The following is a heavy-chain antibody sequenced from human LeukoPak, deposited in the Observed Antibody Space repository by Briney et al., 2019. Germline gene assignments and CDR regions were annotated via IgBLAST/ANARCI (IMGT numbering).Heavy chain of an antibody. Sequence: SQTLPLTRVISGDCVSNSGVAWNSIRQSPSRGLEWLGRTYYRSKWYNDYGVSLKSRIAINRDTAKNQFSLQLNSGTPDDTGVYYCVGDAGPAPLFDLWGLGTLVTVSS. D-gene: IGHD6-13*01. CDR3: VGDAGPAPLFDL. CDR1: GDCVSNSGVA. J-gene: IGHJ5*02. CDR2: TYYRSKWYN. V-gene: IGHV6-1*01.